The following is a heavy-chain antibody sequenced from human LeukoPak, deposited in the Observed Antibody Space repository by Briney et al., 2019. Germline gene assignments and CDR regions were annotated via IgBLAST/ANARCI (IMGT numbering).Heavy chain of an antibody. Sequence: SQTLSLTCTVSGGTISSGDYYWSWIRQPPGKSLEWIGYIYYSGSTYYNPSLKSRVTISVDTSKNQFSLKLSSVTAADTAVYYCARGFCSGGSCYSLHYYYGMDVWGKGTTVTVSS. CDR1: GGTISSGDYY. CDR3: ARGFCSGGSCYSLHYYYGMDV. V-gene: IGHV4-30-4*01. D-gene: IGHD2-15*01. CDR2: IYYSGST. J-gene: IGHJ6*04.